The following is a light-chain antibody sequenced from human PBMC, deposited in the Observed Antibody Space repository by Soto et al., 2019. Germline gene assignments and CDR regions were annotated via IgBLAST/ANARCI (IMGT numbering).Light chain of an antibody. CDR3: QQYETSPVT. V-gene: IGKV3-20*01. CDR2: EAA. J-gene: IGKJ4*01. CDR1: QSVRNNY. Sequence: EILLTQSPGTLSLSPGETATLSCRASQSVRNNYLAWYQQRPAQPPSLLMYEAATRASGIPDRFSGSVSGTDFTLNIRRLEPEDFALYFCQQYETSPVTFGGGTKVEI.